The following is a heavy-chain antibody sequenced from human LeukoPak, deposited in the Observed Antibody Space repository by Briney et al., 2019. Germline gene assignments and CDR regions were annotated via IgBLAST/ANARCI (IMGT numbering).Heavy chain of an antibody. D-gene: IGHD3-22*01. V-gene: IGHV4-30-4*01. CDR3: ARDYYDSSGYGFDY. CDR2: IYYSGST. Sequence: SETLSLTCTVSGGSISSGDYYWSWIRQPPGKDLEWIGYIYYSGSTYYNPSLKSRVTISVDTSKNQFSLKLSSVTAADTAVYYCARDYYDSSGYGFDYWGQGTLVTVSS. J-gene: IGHJ4*02. CDR1: GGSISSGDYY.